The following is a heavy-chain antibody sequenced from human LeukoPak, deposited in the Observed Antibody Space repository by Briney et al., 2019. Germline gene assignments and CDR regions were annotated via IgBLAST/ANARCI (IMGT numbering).Heavy chain of an antibody. CDR1: GFTVSSNY. CDR2: IYSGGST. Sequence: GGSLRLSCAASGFTVSSNYMSWVRQAPGKGLEWVSVIYSGGSTYYADSVKGRFTTSRDNSKNTLYLQMNSLRAEDTAVYYCARDRIAAAGRGPYYYYGMDVWGQGTTVTVSS. V-gene: IGHV3-53*01. J-gene: IGHJ6*02. CDR3: ARDRIAAAGRGPYYYYGMDV. D-gene: IGHD6-13*01.